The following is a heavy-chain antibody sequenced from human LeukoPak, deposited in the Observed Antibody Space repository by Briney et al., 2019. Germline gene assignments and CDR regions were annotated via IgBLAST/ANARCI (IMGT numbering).Heavy chain of an antibody. J-gene: IGHJ3*02. V-gene: IGHV4-30-2*01. D-gene: IGHD6-13*01. CDR3: ARVVAAADPNDAFDI. CDR2: IYHSGST. Sequence: PSETLSLTCTVSGGSISSGGYYWSWIRQPPGKGLEWIGYIYHSGSTYYNPSLKSRVTISVDRSKNQFSLKLSSVTAADTAVYYCARVVAAADPNDAFDIWGQGTMVTVSS. CDR1: GGSISSGGYY.